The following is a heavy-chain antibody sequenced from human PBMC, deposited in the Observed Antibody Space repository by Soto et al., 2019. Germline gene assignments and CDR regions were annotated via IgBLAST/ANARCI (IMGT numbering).Heavy chain of an antibody. D-gene: IGHD2-15*01. J-gene: IGHJ5*02. CDR1: GGSISSSNW. V-gene: IGHV4-4*02. Sequence: SETLSLTCAVSGGSISSSNWWSWVRQPAGKGLEWIGEIYHSGSTNYNPSLKSRVTISVDKSKNQFSLKLSSVTAADTAVYYCARISGGSFKWFDPWGQGTLVTVSS. CDR2: IYHSGST. CDR3: ARISGGSFKWFDP.